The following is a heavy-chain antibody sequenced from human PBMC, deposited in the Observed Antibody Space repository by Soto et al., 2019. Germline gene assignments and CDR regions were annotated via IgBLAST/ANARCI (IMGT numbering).Heavy chain of an antibody. V-gene: IGHV4-31*02. J-gene: IGHJ5*02. CDR3: TTGDDTSKVDL. CDR2: IFNGGST. Sequence: QVQLQESGPGLVKPSETLSLTCTVSGGSLNTKRWSWIRQHPWKGLEWIGYIFNGGSTSYNPSLTNRVSISVDMSTNQFSLRLSSVTAADTAMYYCTTGDDTSKVDLWGQGTLVTASS. CDR1: GGSLNTKR. D-gene: IGHD1-1*01.